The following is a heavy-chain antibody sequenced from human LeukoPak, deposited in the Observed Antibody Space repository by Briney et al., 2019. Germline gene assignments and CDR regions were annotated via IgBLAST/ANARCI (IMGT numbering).Heavy chain of an antibody. CDR2: ISYDGSNK. Sequence: GRSLRLSCTASGFSFSTYGMHWVRQAPGKGLEWVALISYDGSNKYYADSVKGRLTISRDNSKNTLYLQMNSLRAEDTAVYYCAKVMPLYQLQWGLYDYWGQGTLVTVSS. CDR1: GFSFSTYG. CDR3: AKVMPLYQLQWGLYDY. V-gene: IGHV3-30*18. D-gene: IGHD2-2*01. J-gene: IGHJ4*02.